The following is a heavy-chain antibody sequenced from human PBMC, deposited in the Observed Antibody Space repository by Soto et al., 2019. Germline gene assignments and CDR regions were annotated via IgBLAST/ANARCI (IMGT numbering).Heavy chain of an antibody. CDR1: GGSISSYY. Sequence: SETLSLTCTVSGGSISSYYWSWIRQPPGKGLEWVGYIYYRGTTNYNPSLRSRVTILIDMSKNQFSLKMTSVTAADTAVYYCARGGGPTTTTLTTYDYWAQGSLVTVSS. D-gene: IGHD4-17*01. V-gene: IGHV4-59*01. CDR3: ARGGGPTTTTLTTYDY. CDR2: IYYRGTT. J-gene: IGHJ4*02.